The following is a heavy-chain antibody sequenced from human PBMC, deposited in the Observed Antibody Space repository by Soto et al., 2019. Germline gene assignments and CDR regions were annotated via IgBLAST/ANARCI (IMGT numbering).Heavy chain of an antibody. D-gene: IGHD6-13*01. CDR2: ISGSDGST. CDR1: GFPFSSNA. CDR3: AKEAAAGLYFFDY. V-gene: IGHV3-23*01. J-gene: IGHJ4*02. Sequence: EVHLLESGGGLVQPGGSLRVSCAASGFPFSSNALSWVRLAPGKGLEWVSTISGSDGSTYYADPVKGRFTISRDSSRNTLYLKMNSLRAEDTAVYYCAKEAAAGLYFFDYWGQGTLVTVSS.